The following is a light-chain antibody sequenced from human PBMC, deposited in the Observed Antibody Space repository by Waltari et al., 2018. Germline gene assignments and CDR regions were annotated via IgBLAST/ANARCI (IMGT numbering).Light chain of an antibody. J-gene: IGLJ2*01. CDR1: YSNVGANV. CDR3: ASWDDSLNGRWV. Sequence: QSVLTQPPSASGTPGQRVTIPCSGSYSNVGANVVNWYQHLPGTAPKLLIYRHDRRPSGVPDRFSASKSGTSASLAISGLRPEDEADYYCASWDDSLNGRWVFGGGTKLTVL. CDR2: RHD. V-gene: IGLV1-44*01.